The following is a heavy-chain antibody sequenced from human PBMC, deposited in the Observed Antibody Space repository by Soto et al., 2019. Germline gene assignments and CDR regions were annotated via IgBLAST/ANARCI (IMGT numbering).Heavy chain of an antibody. CDR1: GYTFTSYD. J-gene: IGHJ6*02. CDR2: MNVNTGYT. V-gene: IGHV1-8*01. Sequence: QVQLVQSGAEVKKPGASVKVSCKASGYTFTSYDIHWVRQATGQGLEWMGWMNVNTGYTDSAQRFRGRVTLTKTPAIAPASMELSSLTSEDTAVYYCVRDRDYYYGMDVWGPGTTVTVSS. D-gene: IGHD3-10*01. CDR3: VRDRDYYYGMDV.